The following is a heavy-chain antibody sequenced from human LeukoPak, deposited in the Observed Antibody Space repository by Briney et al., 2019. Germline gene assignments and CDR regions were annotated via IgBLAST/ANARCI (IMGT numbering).Heavy chain of an antibody. V-gene: IGHV3-30*02. CDR1: GFTFSSYG. CDR3: AKDSSGYTYGYGNY. CDR2: IRLDGSNK. J-gene: IGHJ4*02. D-gene: IGHD5-18*01. Sequence: GGSLRLSCAGSGFTFSSYGMHWVRQAPGKGLEWVAFIRLDGSNKYYRDSVKGRFTISRDNSKNTLYLQMNSLRPEDTAVYYCAKDSSGYTYGYGNYWGQGTLVTVSS.